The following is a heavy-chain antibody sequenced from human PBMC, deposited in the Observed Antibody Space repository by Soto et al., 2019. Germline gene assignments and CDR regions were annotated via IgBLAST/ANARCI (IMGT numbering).Heavy chain of an antibody. CDR3: ARHGPPLDY. CDR1: GYTLTDSS. V-gene: IGHV1-24*01. CDR2: FDPEDGER. J-gene: IGHJ4*02. Sequence: VQLEQSGAEVKKPGASVKVSCRVSGYTLTDSSMHWVRQSPGKGLEWMGGFDPEDGERVYAQNFQGRVTMTEDTSTDTAYMEVSSLTSDDTAMYYCARHGPPLDYWGQGTPVTVSS.